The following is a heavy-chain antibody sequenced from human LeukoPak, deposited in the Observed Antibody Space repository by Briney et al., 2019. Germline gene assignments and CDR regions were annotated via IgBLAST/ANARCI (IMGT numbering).Heavy chain of an antibody. CDR3: ARSGIDFWSGYSQFDY. CDR1: GGSISSYY. CDR2: IYCSGST. V-gene: IGHV4-59*01. D-gene: IGHD3-3*01. J-gene: IGHJ4*02. Sequence: PSETLSLTCTVSGGSISSYYWSWIRQPPGKGLEWIGYIYCSGSTNYNPSLKSRVTISVDTSKNQFSLKLSSVTAADAAVYYCARSGIDFWSGYSQFDYWGQGTLVTVSS.